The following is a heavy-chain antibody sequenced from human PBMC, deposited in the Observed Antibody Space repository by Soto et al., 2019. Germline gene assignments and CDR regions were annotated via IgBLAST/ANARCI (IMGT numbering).Heavy chain of an antibody. D-gene: IGHD4-4*01. J-gene: IGHJ2*01. V-gene: IGHV4-59*01. CDR3: ARDTDYSPHFDL. Sequence: QVQLQESGPGLVKPSETLSLTCTVSGGSISSYYWSWIRQPPGKGLEWIGYIYYSGSTNYNPSLKSRVTISVDTSKNQFSLKLSSVTAADTAVYYCARDTDYSPHFDLWGRGTLVTVSS. CDR2: IYYSGST. CDR1: GGSISSYY.